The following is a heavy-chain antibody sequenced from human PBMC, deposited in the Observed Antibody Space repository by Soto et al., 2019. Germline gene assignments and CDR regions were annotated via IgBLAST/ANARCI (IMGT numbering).Heavy chain of an antibody. V-gene: IGHV1-24*01. J-gene: IGHJ4*02. CDR3: VTDRGSSGWYYFDY. D-gene: IGHD6-19*01. Sequence: EASVKVSCKVSGYTPTELSIHWVRQAPGKGLEWMGGFDSEEGEIISAQKFQGRVTMTEDTSTDTAYMEPISLRSEDTAVYYCVTDRGSSGWYYFDYWGQGTLVTVS. CDR2: FDSEEGEI. CDR1: GYTPTELS.